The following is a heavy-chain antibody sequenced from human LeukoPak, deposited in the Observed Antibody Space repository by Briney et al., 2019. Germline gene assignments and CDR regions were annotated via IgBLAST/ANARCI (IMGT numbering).Heavy chain of an antibody. CDR2: ISGSDDST. CDR3: AKVRSGGPAAGNY. V-gene: IGHV3-23*01. D-gene: IGHD6-13*01. Sequence: GGYLRLYCAASGFTFSSYAMSWVRQAPGKGLEWVAAISGSDDSTYYADPVKRRFTISRDNPKNTPYMQMTNLRADDTALYYCAKVRSGGPAAGNYWGQGTLVSVSS. CDR1: GFTFSSYA. J-gene: IGHJ4*02.